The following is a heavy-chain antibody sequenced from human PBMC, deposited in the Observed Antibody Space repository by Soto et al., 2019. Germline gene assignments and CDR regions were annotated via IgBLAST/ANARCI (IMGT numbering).Heavy chain of an antibody. CDR3: AKGREINVYGVAILFDY. J-gene: IGHJ4*01. D-gene: IGHD3-3*02. Sequence: CSVILSCKSSVFSFIGDSMTCVLQAPGKGLEWVSFISGSGDNTFYAASVKGRFSISRDNSKNVLYLQMNSLSADDADVYLCAKGREINVYGVAILFDYWGLGTRVTVSS. V-gene: IGHV3-23*01. CDR2: ISGSGDNT. CDR1: VFSFIGDS.